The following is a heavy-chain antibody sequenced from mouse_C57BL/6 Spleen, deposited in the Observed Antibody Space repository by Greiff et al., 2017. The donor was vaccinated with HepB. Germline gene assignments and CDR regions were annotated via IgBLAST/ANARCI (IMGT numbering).Heavy chain of an antibody. Sequence: VQLQQSGPELVKPGASVKISCKASGYAFSSSWMNWVKQRPGKGLEWIGRIYPGDGDTNYNGKFKGKATLTADKSSSTAYMQLSSLTSEDSAVYFCARSRDWPWFAYWGQGTLVTVSA. CDR1: GYAFSSSW. CDR3: ARSRDWPWFAY. D-gene: IGHD4-1*01. V-gene: IGHV1-82*01. CDR2: IYPGDGDT. J-gene: IGHJ3*01.